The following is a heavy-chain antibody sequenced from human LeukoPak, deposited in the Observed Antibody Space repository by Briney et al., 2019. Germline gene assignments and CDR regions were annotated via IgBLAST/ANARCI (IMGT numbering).Heavy chain of an antibody. V-gene: IGHV4-39*01. CDR2: IYYGGST. CDR3: ARYTGSTWSYGMDV. D-gene: IGHD6-13*01. Sequence: PSETLSLTCTVSGGSISSSSYYWGWIRQPPGIGLEWIGSIYYGGSTYYNPSLKSRVTISVDTSKNQFSLKLSSVTAADTAVYYCARYTGSTWSYGMDVWGQGTTVTVSS. J-gene: IGHJ6*02. CDR1: GGSISSSSYY.